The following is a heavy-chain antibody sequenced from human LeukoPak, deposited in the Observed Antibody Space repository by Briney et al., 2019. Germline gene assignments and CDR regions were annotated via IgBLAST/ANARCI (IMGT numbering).Heavy chain of an antibody. CDR3: ARHPPVLNSHFDH. V-gene: IGHV3-7*03. CDR2: IKQDGSEK. CDR1: SGYW. J-gene: IGHJ4*02. D-gene: IGHD5-18*01. Sequence: GGSLRLSCAAFSGYWMTWVRQAPGKGLEWVANIKQDGSEKYYVDSVKGRFTISRDNAKNSLFLQTNSLTSEDTAVYYCARHPPVLNSHFDHWGQGTLVTVSS.